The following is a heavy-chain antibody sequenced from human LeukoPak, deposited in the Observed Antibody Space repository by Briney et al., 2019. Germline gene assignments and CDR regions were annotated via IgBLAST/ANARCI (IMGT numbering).Heavy chain of an antibody. CDR1: GGSISSYY. V-gene: IGHV4-59*01. D-gene: IGHD3-10*01. CDR2: IYYSGST. J-gene: IGHJ4*02. CDR3: ARGTMVRGVNLYYFDY. Sequence: PSETLSLTCTVSGGSISSYYWSWIRQPPGKGLEWIGYIYYSGSTNYNPSLKSRVTISVDTSKNQFSLKLSSVTAADTAVYYCARGTMVRGVNLYYFDYWGQGTLVTVSS.